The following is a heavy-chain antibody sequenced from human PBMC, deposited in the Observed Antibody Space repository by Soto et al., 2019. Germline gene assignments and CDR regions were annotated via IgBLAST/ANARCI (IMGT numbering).Heavy chain of an antibody. Sequence: GASVKVSCTASGYTFTSYYMHWVRQAPGQGLEWMGIINPSGGSTSYAQKFQGRVTMTRDTSTSTVYMELSSLRSEDTAVYYCARTRITMIVVVTGHGMDVWGQGTTVTVSS. CDR1: GYTFTSYY. CDR3: ARTRITMIVVVTGHGMDV. J-gene: IGHJ6*02. V-gene: IGHV1-46*01. CDR2: INPSGGST. D-gene: IGHD3-22*01.